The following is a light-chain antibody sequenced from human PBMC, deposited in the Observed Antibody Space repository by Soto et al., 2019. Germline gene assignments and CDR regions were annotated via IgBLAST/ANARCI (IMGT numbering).Light chain of an antibody. Sequence: DIQMTQSPSTLSGSVGDRVAITCRASQAISSWLAWYQQKPGKAPKLLIYKASTLKSGVPSRFSGSGSGTECTPTISSLQPDDFATSYCKHYNCYSEAFGQGTKVDIK. CDR1: QAISSW. CDR2: KAS. J-gene: IGKJ1*01. V-gene: IGKV1-5*03. CDR3: KHYNCYSEA.